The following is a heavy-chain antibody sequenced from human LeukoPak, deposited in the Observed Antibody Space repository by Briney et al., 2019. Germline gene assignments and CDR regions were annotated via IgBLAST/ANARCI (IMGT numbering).Heavy chain of an antibody. V-gene: IGHV4-59*12. D-gene: IGHD4-17*01. CDR2: IYYSGST. CDR1: GGSISSYY. Sequence: PSETLSLTCTVSGGSISSYYWSWIRQPPGKGLEWIGYIYYSGSTYYNPSLKSRVTISVDRSKNQFSLKLSSVTAADTAVYYCARSFDGDYFDYWGQGTLVTVSS. CDR3: ARSFDGDYFDY. J-gene: IGHJ4*02.